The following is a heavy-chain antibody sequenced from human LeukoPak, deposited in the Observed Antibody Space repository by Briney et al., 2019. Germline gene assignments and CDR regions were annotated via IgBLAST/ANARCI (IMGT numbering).Heavy chain of an antibody. CDR1: GGSISSYY. D-gene: IGHD3-22*01. Sequence: SETLSLTCTVSGGSISSYYWSWIRQPPGKGLEWIGYIYYSGSTNYNPSLKSRVTISVDTSKNQFSLKLSSVTAADTAVYYCARQDYYDSSGYYRWGQGTLVTVSS. CDR3: ARQDYYDSSGYYR. J-gene: IGHJ4*02. V-gene: IGHV4-59*08. CDR2: IYYSGST.